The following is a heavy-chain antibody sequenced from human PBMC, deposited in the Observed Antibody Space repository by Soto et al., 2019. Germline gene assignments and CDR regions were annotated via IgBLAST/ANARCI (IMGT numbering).Heavy chain of an antibody. CDR2: IYYSGST. V-gene: IGHV4-59*08. CDR1: GGSISSYY. Sequence: SETLCLTCTVSGGSISSYYWSWIRQPPGKGLEWIGYIYYSGSTNYNPSLKSRVTISVDTSKNQFSLKLSSVTAADTAVYYCARLSTVTSHYYYYYMDVWGKGTTVTVSS. D-gene: IGHD4-17*01. CDR3: ARLSTVTSHYYYYYMDV. J-gene: IGHJ6*03.